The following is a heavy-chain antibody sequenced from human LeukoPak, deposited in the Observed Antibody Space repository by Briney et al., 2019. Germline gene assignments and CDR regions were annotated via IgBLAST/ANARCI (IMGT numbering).Heavy chain of an antibody. V-gene: IGHV4-38-2*02. CDR2: IYHSGST. CDR3: ASSVGATAPLDY. D-gene: IGHD1-26*01. Sequence: SETLSLTCTVSGYSISSGYYWGWIRQPPGKGLEWIGSIYHSGSTYYNPSLKSRATISVDTSKNQFSLKLSSVTAADTAVYYCASSVGATAPLDYWGQGTLVTVSS. CDR1: GYSISSGYY. J-gene: IGHJ4*02.